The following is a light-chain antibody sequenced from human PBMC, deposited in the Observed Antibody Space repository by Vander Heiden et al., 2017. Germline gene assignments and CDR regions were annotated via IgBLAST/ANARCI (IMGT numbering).Light chain of an antibody. Sequence: DIQMTQSPSSLSASVGDRVTITCQASQDISNYLNWYQQKPGKAPKLLIYDASNLETGVPSRFSGSGSGTDFTFTISSLQPEDIATYYCQQYDNLPYNVGQGNELEIK. V-gene: IGKV1-33*01. CDR3: QQYDNLPYN. CDR2: DAS. J-gene: IGKJ2*01. CDR1: QDISNY.